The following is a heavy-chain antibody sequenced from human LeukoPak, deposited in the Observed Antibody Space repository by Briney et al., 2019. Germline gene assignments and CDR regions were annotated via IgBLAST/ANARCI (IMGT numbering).Heavy chain of an antibody. CDR2: IYYSGST. Sequence: SETLSLTCTVSGGSISSSSYYWGWIRQPPGKGLEWIGSIYYSGSTYYNPSLKSRVTISVDTSKNQFSLKLSSVTAADTAVYYCARDRAVAGTGNYWGQGTLVTVSS. CDR1: GGSISSSSYY. CDR3: ARDRAVAGTGNY. D-gene: IGHD6-19*01. V-gene: IGHV4-39*07. J-gene: IGHJ4*02.